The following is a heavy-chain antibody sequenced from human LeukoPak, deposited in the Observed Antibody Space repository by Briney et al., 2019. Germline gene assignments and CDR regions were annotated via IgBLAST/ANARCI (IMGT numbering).Heavy chain of an antibody. CDR1: GGSVSRAGYY. CDR3: ARGSTLYYDILTGYYTPGPFDI. CDR2: IHYSVST. Sequence: PLGTPSLSRTVSGGSVSRAGYYWGWVRQPPGKGLEFIVYIHYSVSTNYNPCLKSRVTISVDTYKNQFSLKLSSVTAADTAVYYCARGSTLYYDILTGYYTPGPFDIWGQGTMFTVSS. V-gene: IGHV4-61*08. D-gene: IGHD3-9*01. J-gene: IGHJ3*02.